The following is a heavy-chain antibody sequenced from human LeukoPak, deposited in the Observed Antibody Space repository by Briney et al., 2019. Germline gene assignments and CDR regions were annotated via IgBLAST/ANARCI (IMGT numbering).Heavy chain of an antibody. J-gene: IGHJ5*02. CDR2: INTNTGNP. D-gene: IGHD3-10*01. CDR3: ARGQFGELFFNWFDP. CDR1: GYTFTSYA. V-gene: IGHV7-4-1*02. Sequence: ASVKVSCKASGYTFTSYAMNWVRQAPGQGLEWMGWINTNTGNPTYAQGFTGRFVFSLDTSVSTAYLQISSLKAEDTAVYYCARGQFGELFFNWFDPWGQGTLVTVSS.